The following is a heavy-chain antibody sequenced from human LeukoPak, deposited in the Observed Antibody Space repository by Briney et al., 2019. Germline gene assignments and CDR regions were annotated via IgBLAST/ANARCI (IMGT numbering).Heavy chain of an antibody. Sequence: GGSLTLSCAASGFTFSSYGMSWVRQAPGKGLEWVSAISDSGHLTSYADSVKGRFTISRDNAKNSLYLQMNSLRAEDTAFYYCARDWGYCSGDGCQQRFDYWGQGTLVTVSS. D-gene: IGHD2-15*01. CDR1: GFTFSSYG. CDR2: ISDSGHLT. CDR3: ARDWGYCSGDGCQQRFDY. J-gene: IGHJ4*02. V-gene: IGHV3-23*01.